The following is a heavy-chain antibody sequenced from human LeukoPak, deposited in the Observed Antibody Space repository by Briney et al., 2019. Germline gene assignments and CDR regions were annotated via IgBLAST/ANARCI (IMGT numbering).Heavy chain of an antibody. CDR2: IYTSGST. J-gene: IGHJ4*02. CDR3: ARHVITRPYVDY. Sequence: SETLSLTCTVSGGSISSYYWSWIRQPPGKGLEWIGYIYTSGSTNYTPSLKSRVTISVDTSKNQFSLKPRSVTAADTAVYYCARHVITRPYVDYWGQGNLVSVSS. V-gene: IGHV4-4*09. CDR1: GGSISSYY. D-gene: IGHD3-22*01.